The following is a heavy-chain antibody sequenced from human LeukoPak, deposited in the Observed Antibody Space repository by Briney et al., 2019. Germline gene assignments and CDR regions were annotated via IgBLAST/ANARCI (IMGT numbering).Heavy chain of an antibody. CDR2: INAGNGNT. D-gene: IGHD3-3*01. Sequence: GASVKVSCKASGGTFSSYAISWVRQAPGQRLEWMGWINAGNGNTKYSQKFQGRVTITRDTSASTAYMELSSLRSEDTAVYYCARASRRFLEWLIFDYWGQGTLVTVSS. CDR3: ARASRRFLEWLIFDY. CDR1: GGTFSSYA. V-gene: IGHV1-3*01. J-gene: IGHJ4*02.